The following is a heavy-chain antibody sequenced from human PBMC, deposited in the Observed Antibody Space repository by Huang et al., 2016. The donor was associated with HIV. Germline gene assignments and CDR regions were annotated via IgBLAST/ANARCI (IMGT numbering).Heavy chain of an antibody. D-gene: IGHD3-3*01. V-gene: IGHV3-30*03. CDR3: ARGPIRFLAWLLNFDY. CDR1: GFTFSSYG. CDR2: ISYDEDNK. Sequence: QILLIESGGGVVQPGRSLRLSCAASGFTFSSYGMHWVRQAPGKGLEWVAVISYDEDNKYYADSVRGRVTISRDNSKNTLYLQMNSLRIEDTAVYYCARGPIRFLAWLLNFDYWGQGALVTVSS. J-gene: IGHJ4*02.